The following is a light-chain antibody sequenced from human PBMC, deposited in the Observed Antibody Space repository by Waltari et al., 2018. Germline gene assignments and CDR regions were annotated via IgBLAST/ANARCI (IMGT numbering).Light chain of an antibody. V-gene: IGKV3-20*01. J-gene: IGKJ2*01. Sequence: IVLTQSPGTLSLSPGERATLSCRASQSLTKRYLAWYQQKPGQAPRLLIYGASSRAACIPDRFSGSGSGTDFTLTISRLEPDDFAVYYCQQYGSSIMYTFGQGTKLEIK. CDR3: QQYGSSIMYT. CDR1: QSLTKRY. CDR2: GAS.